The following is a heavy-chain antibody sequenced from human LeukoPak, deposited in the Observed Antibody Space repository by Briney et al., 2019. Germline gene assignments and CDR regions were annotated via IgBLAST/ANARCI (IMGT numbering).Heavy chain of an antibody. Sequence: GGSLRLSCAASGFTFSSYGMSWVRQAPGKGLEWVSGISGRSSSTYYADSVKGRFTISRDNSKNTLYLQMNSLRAEDTAVYYCAKTVVVTANPRAFDIWGQGTMVTVSS. CDR3: AKTVVVTANPRAFDI. J-gene: IGHJ3*02. CDR1: GFTFSSYG. D-gene: IGHD2-21*02. V-gene: IGHV3-23*01. CDR2: ISGRSSST.